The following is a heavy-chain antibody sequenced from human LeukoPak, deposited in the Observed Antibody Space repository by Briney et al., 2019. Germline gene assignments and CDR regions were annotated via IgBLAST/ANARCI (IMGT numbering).Heavy chain of an antibody. CDR1: GFTFSTYS. V-gene: IGHV3-23*01. CDR2: ISGDGATT. CDR3: AKKNLAAAGPNYFDY. J-gene: IGHJ4*02. Sequence: PGGSLRLSCAASGFTFSTYSMNWVRQAPGEGLEWGSIISGDGATTDYADSVKGRFTISRDNSRNTLYLQMNSLRVEDTAVYYCAKKNLAAAGPNYFDYWGQGTLVTVSS. D-gene: IGHD6-13*01.